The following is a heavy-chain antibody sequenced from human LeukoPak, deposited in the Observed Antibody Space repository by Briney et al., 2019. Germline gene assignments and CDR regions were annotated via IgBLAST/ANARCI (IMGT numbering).Heavy chain of an antibody. J-gene: IGHJ4*02. CDR2: FFSSGNT. D-gene: IGHD3-10*01. V-gene: IGHV4-4*07. CDR3: ARYSGIYGHYY. CDR1: GGSFTSYY. Sequence: SETLSLPFTVSGGSFTSYYWSWSRQPAGKGLEWIGRFFSSGNTNYNPSFKSRATISVDKSKNQFSLKLTSVTAADTAVYYCARYSGIYGHYYWGQGTLVSVSS.